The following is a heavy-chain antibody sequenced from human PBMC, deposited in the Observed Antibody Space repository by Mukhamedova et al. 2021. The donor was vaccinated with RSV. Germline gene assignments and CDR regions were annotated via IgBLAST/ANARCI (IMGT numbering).Heavy chain of an antibody. Sequence: MHWVRQAPGQGLEWMGIINTSGGSTSYAQKFQGRVTMTRDTSTSTVYMELSSLRSEDTAVYYCASDFGELLGYWGQGTLVTVSS. CDR2: INTSGGST. CDR3: ASDFGELLGY. J-gene: IGHJ4*02. V-gene: IGHV1-46*01. D-gene: IGHD3-10*01.